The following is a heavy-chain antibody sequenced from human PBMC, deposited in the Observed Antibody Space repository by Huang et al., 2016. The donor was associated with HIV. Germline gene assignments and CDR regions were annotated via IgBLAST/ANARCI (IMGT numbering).Heavy chain of an antibody. V-gene: IGHV1-18*01. D-gene: IGHD1-1*01. CDR2: NSAYNGHT. J-gene: IGHJ4*02. CDR1: GYTFAAHG. Sequence: QVQFLQSGPEAKKPGASGKVSCKASGYTFAAHGISWVRQAPGQDLEWMGWNSAYNGHTYKNQKFEGRVALTTDTATNTVFLEVRSLRADDTAVYYCVSKVHSFNLWGPGTLVTVSS. CDR3: VSKVHSFNL.